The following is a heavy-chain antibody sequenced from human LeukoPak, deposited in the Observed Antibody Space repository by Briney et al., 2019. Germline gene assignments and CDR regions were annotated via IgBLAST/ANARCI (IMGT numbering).Heavy chain of an antibody. CDR3: ARTVAIAAAGFDY. D-gene: IGHD6-13*01. CDR1: GGSISSGSYY. CDR2: IYTSGST. Sequence: SETLSLTCTVSGGSISSGSYYWSWIRQPAGKGLEWIGRIYTSGSTNYNPSLKSRVTISVDTSKNQFSLKLSSVTAADTAVYYCARTVAIAAAGFDYWGQGTLVTVSS. V-gene: IGHV4-61*02. J-gene: IGHJ4*02.